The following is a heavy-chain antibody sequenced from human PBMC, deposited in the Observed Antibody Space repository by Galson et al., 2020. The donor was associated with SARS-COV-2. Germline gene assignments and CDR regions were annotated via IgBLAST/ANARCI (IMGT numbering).Heavy chain of an antibody. Sequence: ASAKVSCKASGDNFMKYGISWVRQAPGQGLEWMGWIGTNTGNTNYAQKFQGRVTMTTDTSTTTAYMELRSLRSDDTAVCYCARETSSGWYEYWGQGTLVTVSS. CDR3: ARETSSGWYEY. J-gene: IGHJ4*02. D-gene: IGHD6-19*01. V-gene: IGHV1-18*01. CDR2: IGTNTGNT. CDR1: GDNFMKYG.